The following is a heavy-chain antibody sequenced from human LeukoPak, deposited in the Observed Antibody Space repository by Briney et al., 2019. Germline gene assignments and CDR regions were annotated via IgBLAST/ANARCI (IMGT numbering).Heavy chain of an antibody. D-gene: IGHD1-26*01. J-gene: IGHJ6*03. CDR3: AKVAEVGATGYYYYMDV. V-gene: IGHV3-66*01. CDR2: IYSGGST. CDR1: GFTVSSNY. Sequence: GGSLRLSCAASGFTVSSNYMTWVRQAPGKGLEWVSVIYSGGSTYYADSVKGRFTISRDNSKNTLYLQMNSLRAEDTAVYYCAKVAEVGATGYYYYMDVWGKGTTVTISS.